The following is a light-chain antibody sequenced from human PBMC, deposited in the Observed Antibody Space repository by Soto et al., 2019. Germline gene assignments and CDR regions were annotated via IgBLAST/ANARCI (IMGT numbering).Light chain of an antibody. CDR2: ENN. Sequence: QPVLTQPPSVSEAPGQRVTISCTGSSSNIGAGYEAHWYQQVPGTAPKLLIYENNNRPSGVPDRFSGSKSGTSASLAITGLQAEDQPEYYCQSYDSSLSGDVFGTGTKVTVL. J-gene: IGLJ1*01. CDR3: QSYDSSLSGDV. V-gene: IGLV1-40*01. CDR1: SSNIGAGYE.